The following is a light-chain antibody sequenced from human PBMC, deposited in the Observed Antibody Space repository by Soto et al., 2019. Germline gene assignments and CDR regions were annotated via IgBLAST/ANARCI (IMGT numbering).Light chain of an antibody. CDR2: GAS. CDR3: QQYNNWPIT. Sequence: EIVMTQSPATLSVSPGERATLSCRVSQSVSGNLASYQQKPGQAPRLLIYGASTRATGIPARFSGSGSGTEFTLTISSLQSEDFAVYYCQQYNNWPITFGLGTRLEIK. V-gene: IGKV3-15*01. CDR1: QSVSGN. J-gene: IGKJ5*01.